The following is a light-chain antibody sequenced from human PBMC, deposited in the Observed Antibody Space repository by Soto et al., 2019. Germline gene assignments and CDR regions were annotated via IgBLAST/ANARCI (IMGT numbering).Light chain of an antibody. J-gene: IGLJ1*01. Sequence: QCSLDQAPSASGSPGQPFAISCTGTISDVVGYNYVSWYQQHPGKAPKLMIYEVNKRPSGVPDRFSGSKSGNTPSLTVSGLQAEHEADYYCSSSAGSSNVFGTGTKVTVL. CDR2: EVN. V-gene: IGLV2-8*01. CDR1: ISDVVGYNY. CDR3: SSSAGSSNV.